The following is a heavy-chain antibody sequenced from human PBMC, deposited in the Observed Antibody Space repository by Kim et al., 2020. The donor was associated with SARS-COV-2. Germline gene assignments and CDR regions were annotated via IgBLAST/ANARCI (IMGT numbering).Heavy chain of an antibody. CDR1: GGSISSYY. D-gene: IGHD2-2*02. CDR2: IFYTGST. V-gene: IGHV4-59*01. J-gene: IGHJ4*02. Sequence: SETLSLTCTVSGGSISSYYWRWIRQPPGKGPEWIGYIFYTGSTTYNPSLKSRVTISVDASKNQFSLKLSSLTAADTAVYYCARGSSGYRATLDYWGQGTL. CDR3: ARGSSGYRATLDY.